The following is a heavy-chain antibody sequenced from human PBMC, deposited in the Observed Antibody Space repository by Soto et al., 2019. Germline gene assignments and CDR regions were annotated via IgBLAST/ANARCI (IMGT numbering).Heavy chain of an antibody. D-gene: IGHD4-17*01. J-gene: IGHJ4*02. CDR3: ARGETTVTYFDY. CDR2: IYSGGST. V-gene: IGHV3-53*02. CDR1: GFTVSSHY. Sequence: EVQLVETGGGLIQPGGSLRLSCAASGFTVSSHYMSWVRQAPGKGLEWVSVIYSGGSTYYADSVKGRFTISRDNSKNTLYLQMNSLRAEDTAVYYCARGETTVTYFDYWGQGTLVTVSS.